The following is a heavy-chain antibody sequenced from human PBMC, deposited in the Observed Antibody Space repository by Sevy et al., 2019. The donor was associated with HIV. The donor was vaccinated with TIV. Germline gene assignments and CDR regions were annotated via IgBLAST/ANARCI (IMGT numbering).Heavy chain of an antibody. D-gene: IGHD3-22*01. Sequence: GGSLRLSCAASGFAFSSFEMNWVRQAPGKGLEWISYISSSDDTIYYADSVRGRFTISRDNAKNSLYLQMNSLRAEDSATSYCARNYYTTSGYHPLDYWGQGTLVTVSS. V-gene: IGHV3-48*03. J-gene: IGHJ4*02. CDR1: GFAFSSFE. CDR3: ARNYYTTSGYHPLDY. CDR2: ISSSDDTI.